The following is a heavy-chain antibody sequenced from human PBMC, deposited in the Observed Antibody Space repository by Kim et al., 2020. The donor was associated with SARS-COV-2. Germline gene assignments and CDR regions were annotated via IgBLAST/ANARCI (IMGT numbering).Heavy chain of an antibody. CDR2: IKQDGSEK. V-gene: IGHV3-7*01. J-gene: IGHJ6*02. CDR1: GFTFSSYW. CDR3: ARVPPEVGQWLVLYYYYYGMDV. Sequence: GGSLRLSCAASGFTFSSYWMSWVRQAPGKGLEWVANIKQDGSEKYYVDSVKGRFTISRDNAKNSLYLQMNSLRAEDTAVYYCARVPPEVGQWLVLYYYYYGMDVWGQGTTVTVSS. D-gene: IGHD6-19*01.